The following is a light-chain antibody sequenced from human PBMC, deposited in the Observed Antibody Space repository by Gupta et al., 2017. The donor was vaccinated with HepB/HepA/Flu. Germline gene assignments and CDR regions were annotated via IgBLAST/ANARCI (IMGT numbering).Light chain of an antibody. CDR3: SSYEGNNTLEV. CDR1: RSDVGGYNY. Sequence: QSALTHPPFAPGSPGQPVPIPCPVTRSDVGGYNYVSWYQQHPGKAPKLMIYEVSKRPPGVPDRFSGSKSGNTASLTVSGLQADDEADYYCSSYEGNNTLEVFGTGTKVTVL. J-gene: IGLJ1*01. V-gene: IGLV2-8*01. CDR2: EVS.